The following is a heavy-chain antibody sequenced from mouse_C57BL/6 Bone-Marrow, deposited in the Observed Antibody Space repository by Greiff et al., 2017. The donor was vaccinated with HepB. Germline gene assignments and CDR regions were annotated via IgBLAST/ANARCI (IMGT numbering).Heavy chain of an antibody. D-gene: IGHD4-1*01. CDR3: ARENWVLVAY. CDR1: GFTFSSYG. J-gene: IGHJ3*01. CDR2: ISSGGSYT. V-gene: IGHV5-6*01. Sequence: EVKVVESGGDLVKPGGSLKLSCAASGFTFSSYGMSWVRQTPDKRLEWVATISSGGSYTYYPDSVKGRFTISRDNAKNTLYLQMSSLKSEDTAMYYCARENWVLVAYWGQGTLVTVSA.